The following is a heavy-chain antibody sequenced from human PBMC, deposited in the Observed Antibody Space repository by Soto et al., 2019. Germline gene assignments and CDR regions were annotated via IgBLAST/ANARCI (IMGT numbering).Heavy chain of an antibody. V-gene: IGHV3-23*01. D-gene: IGHD3-16*01. CDR3: AKAYFVWSSEQPYYFDY. J-gene: IGHJ4*02. CDR1: GFTFSNYA. Sequence: EVQLLDSGGGLVQPGGSLRLSCAASGFTFSNYAMTWVRQGPGKGLGWVSGISGSGGGSYYADSVKGRFTISRDNSKSTLYLQMNSLRAEDTAVYYCAKAYFVWSSEQPYYFDYWGQGTLVTVSS. CDR2: ISGSGGGS.